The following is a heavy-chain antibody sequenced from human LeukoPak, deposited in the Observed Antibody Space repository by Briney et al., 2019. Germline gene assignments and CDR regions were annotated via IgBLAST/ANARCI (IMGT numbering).Heavy chain of an antibody. D-gene: IGHD2-2*01. Sequence: SETLSLTCTVSGGSISSNSYYWGWIRQPPGKGLEWIGCIYYSGSTYHNLSLKTRVTISVDTSKDQFSLKLSSVTAADTAVYYCARVRSLGNIVLVPAAHDAFDIWGQGAMVTVSS. V-gene: IGHV4-39*07. CDR1: GGSISSNSYY. J-gene: IGHJ3*02. CDR3: ARVRSLGNIVLVPAAHDAFDI. CDR2: IYYSGST.